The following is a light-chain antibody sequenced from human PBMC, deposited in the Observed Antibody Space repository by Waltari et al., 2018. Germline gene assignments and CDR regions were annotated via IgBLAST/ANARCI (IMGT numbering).Light chain of an antibody. CDR3: QQYNNWPPEMYT. V-gene: IGKV3D-15*01. Sequence: ETLMTQSPDTLSVSPGERSTLSCRASPSISSNLAWYQQKPGQAPRLLIFGVSTRATGIPARFSGSGSGTEFTLTISSLESEDFGIYYCQQYNNWPPEMYTFGQGTKLEI. CDR2: GVS. J-gene: IGKJ2*01. CDR1: PSISSN.